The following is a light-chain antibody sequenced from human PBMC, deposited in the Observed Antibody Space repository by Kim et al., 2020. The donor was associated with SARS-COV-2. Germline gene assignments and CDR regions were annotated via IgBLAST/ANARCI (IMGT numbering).Light chain of an antibody. V-gene: IGLV2-14*01. CDR1: SSDVGGYNY. CDR2: DVS. CDR3: TSYTSSSTSV. Sequence: QSALTQPASVSGSPGQSITISCTGTSSDVGGYNYVSWYQQHPGKAPKLMIYDVSQRPSGVSNRFSGSKSGNTASLTISGLQADDEADYYCTSYTSSSTSVFGGGTQLTVL. J-gene: IGLJ2*01.